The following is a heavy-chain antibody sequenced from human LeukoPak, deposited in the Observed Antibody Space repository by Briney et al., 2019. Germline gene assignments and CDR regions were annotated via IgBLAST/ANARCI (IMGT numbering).Heavy chain of an antibody. CDR1: GFTFSNYE. CDR2: ISSSSNYI. CDR3: ARDRTPYCSSISCYDSGFDI. J-gene: IGHJ3*02. V-gene: IGHV3-21*01. Sequence: GGSLRLSCAASGFTFSNYEMSWVRQAPGKGLEWVSSISSSSNYIYYADSVKGRFTISRDNAKNSPYLQMNSLRAEDTAVYYCARDRTPYCSSISCYDSGFDIWGQGTMVTVSS. D-gene: IGHD2-2*01.